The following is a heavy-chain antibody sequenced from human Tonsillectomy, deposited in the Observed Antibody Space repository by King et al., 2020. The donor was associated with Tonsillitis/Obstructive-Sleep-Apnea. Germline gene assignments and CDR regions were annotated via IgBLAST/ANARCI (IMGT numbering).Heavy chain of an antibody. V-gene: IGHV3-23*04. CDR2: ISASGGST. Sequence: VQLVESGGGLVQPGGSLSLSCAASGFTLRNYAMFWVRQAPGKGLEWVSTISASGGSTYSADSVKGRFTISRDNSKNTVYLQMNSLRAEDTAVYYGAKGPIAGEGSPYFFDYWGQGTLVTVSS. D-gene: IGHD6-13*01. CDR3: AKGPIAGEGSPYFFDY. J-gene: IGHJ4*02. CDR1: GFTLRNYA.